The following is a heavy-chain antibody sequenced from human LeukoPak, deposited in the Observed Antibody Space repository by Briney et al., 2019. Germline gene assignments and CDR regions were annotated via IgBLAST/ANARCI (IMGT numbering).Heavy chain of an antibody. CDR1: GGTFSSYA. V-gene: IGHV1-69*04. CDR3: ARACWSSTSCYIDY. J-gene: IGHJ4*02. Sequence: SVKVSCKASGGTFSSYAISWVRQAPGQGLEWMGRIIPTLGIANYAQKFQGRVTITADKSTSTAYMELSSLRSEDTAVYYCARACWSSTSCYIDYWGQGTLVTVSS. CDR2: IIPTLGIA. D-gene: IGHD2-2*02.